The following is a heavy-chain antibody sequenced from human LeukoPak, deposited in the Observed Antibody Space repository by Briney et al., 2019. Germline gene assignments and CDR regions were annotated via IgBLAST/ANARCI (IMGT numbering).Heavy chain of an antibody. D-gene: IGHD3-22*01. CDR1: GFTFSSYG. CDR3: AKGANYYDSSGYYWDFDY. J-gene: IGHJ4*02. CDR2: IRNDGSYK. Sequence: PGGSLRLSCAASGFTFSSYGMHWVRQAPGKGLEWVAFIRNDGSYKYYADSVKGRFTISRDNSKNTLYLQMNSLRAEDTAVYYCAKGANYYDSSGYYWDFDYWGRGTLVTVSS. V-gene: IGHV3-30*02.